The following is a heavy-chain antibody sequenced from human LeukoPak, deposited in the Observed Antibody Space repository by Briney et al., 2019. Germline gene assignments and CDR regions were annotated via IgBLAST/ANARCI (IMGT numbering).Heavy chain of an antibody. CDR2: IKSKTDGETT. D-gene: IGHD3-10*01. V-gene: IGHV3-15*01. J-gene: IGHJ4*02. CDR1: GFTFTNAW. Sequence: GGSLRLSCVDSGFTFTNAWMSWVRQAPGKGLEWIGRIKSKTDGETTNYAEPVRGRFTISRDDSKSAVYLQMNSLKIEDTAVYCCTTDLGTYYHGSQRLIPIDYWGQGTLVTVSS. CDR3: TTDLGTYYHGSQRLIPIDY.